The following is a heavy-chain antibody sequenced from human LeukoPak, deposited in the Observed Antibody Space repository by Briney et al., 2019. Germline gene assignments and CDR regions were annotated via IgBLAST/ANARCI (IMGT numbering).Heavy chain of an antibody. Sequence: SETLSLTCTVSGGSISSSSYYWGWIRQPPGKGLEWIGSIYYSGSTYYNPSLKSRVTISVDTSKNQFSLKLSSVTAADTAMYYCARGTSGYSYLYYFDYWGQGTLVTVSS. CDR3: ARGTSGYSYLYYFDY. CDR1: GGSISSSSYY. V-gene: IGHV4-39*07. CDR2: IYYSGST. J-gene: IGHJ4*02. D-gene: IGHD5-18*01.